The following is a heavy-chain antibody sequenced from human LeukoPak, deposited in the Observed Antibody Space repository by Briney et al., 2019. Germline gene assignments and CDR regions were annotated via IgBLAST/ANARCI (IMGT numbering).Heavy chain of an antibody. D-gene: IGHD3-10*01. V-gene: IGHV3-7*01. CDR3: ARENTMVRGVIPYWFDP. Sequence: LAGGSLRLSCAASGFTFSSYWMSWVRQAPGKGLEWVANIKQDGSEKYYVDSVKGRFTISRDNAKNSLYLQMNSLRAEDTAVYYCARENTMVRGVIPYWFDPWGQGTLVTVSS. CDR2: IKQDGSEK. CDR1: GFTFSSYW. J-gene: IGHJ5*02.